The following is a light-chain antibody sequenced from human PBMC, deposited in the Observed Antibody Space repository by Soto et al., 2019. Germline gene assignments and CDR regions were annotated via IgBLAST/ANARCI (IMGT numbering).Light chain of an antibody. Sequence: DIQMTQSPSSLSASVGDRVTITCQASQDIKNYLNWYQQKSGKAPKLLIYDASDLETGVPSRFSGSASGTDFTLTISSLQPEDSATYYCQQTYSNPRTFGQGTKVDIK. V-gene: IGKV1-39*01. CDR2: DAS. CDR3: QQTYSNPRT. J-gene: IGKJ1*01. CDR1: QDIKNY.